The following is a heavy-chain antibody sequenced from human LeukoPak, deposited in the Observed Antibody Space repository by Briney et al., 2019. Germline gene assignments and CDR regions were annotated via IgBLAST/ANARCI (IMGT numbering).Heavy chain of an antibody. CDR2: ISSSGSTI. CDR1: GFTFSDYY. V-gene: IGHV3-11*01. D-gene: IGHD2-2*01. Sequence: PGGSLTPSCAASGFTFSDYYTSWIRQAPGKGLEWVSCISSSGSTIYYADSVKGRFTISRDNATNSLYLQMNSLRAEDTAVYYCAREGCSSTSCYYYYMDGWGKGTTVTVSS. CDR3: AREGCSSTSCYYYYMDG. J-gene: IGHJ6*03.